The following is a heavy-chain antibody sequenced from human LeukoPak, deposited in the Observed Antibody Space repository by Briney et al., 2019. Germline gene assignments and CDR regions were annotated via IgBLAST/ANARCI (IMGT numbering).Heavy chain of an antibody. CDR3: AKDSQYSSGWQGFDY. CDR1: GFTFDDYA. Sequence: GGSLRLSCAASGFTFDDYAMHWVRQAPGKGLEWVSGISWNSGSIGYADSVKGRFTISRDNAKNSLYLQMNSLRAEDTALYYCAKDSQYSSGWQGFDYWDQGTLVTVSS. V-gene: IGHV3-9*01. D-gene: IGHD6-19*01. J-gene: IGHJ4*02. CDR2: ISWNSGSI.